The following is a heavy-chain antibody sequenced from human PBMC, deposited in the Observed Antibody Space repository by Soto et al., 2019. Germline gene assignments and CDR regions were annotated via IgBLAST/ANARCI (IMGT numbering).Heavy chain of an antibody. CDR3: AKDRGSGSYLAYFDY. CDR1: GFTFSSYG. J-gene: IGHJ4*02. CDR2: ISYDGSNK. V-gene: IGHV3-30*18. Sequence: QVQLVESGGGVVQPGRSLRLSCAASGFTFSSYGMHWVRQAPGKGLEWVAVISYDGSNKHYADSVKGRFTISRDNSKKTSYLQMNSLRAEDTAVYYCAKDRGSGSYLAYFDYWGQGTLVTVSS. D-gene: IGHD1-26*01.